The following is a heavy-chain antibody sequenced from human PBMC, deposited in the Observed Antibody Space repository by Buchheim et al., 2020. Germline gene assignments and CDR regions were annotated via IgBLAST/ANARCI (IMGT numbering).Heavy chain of an antibody. D-gene: IGHD2-15*01. CDR1: GFTFSSYG. J-gene: IGHJ4*02. Sequence: QVQLVESGGGVVQPGRSLRLSCAASGFTFSSYGMHWVRQAPGKGLEWVAVIRYDGSNKYYADSVKGRFTISRDNSKNTLYLQMNSLRAEDTAVYYCARRSIRAATGDYWGQGTL. CDR2: IRYDGSNK. CDR3: ARRSIRAATGDY. V-gene: IGHV3-33*01.